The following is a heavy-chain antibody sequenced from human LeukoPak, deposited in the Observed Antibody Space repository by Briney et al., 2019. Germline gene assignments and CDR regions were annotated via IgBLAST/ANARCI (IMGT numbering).Heavy chain of an antibody. CDR2: IIPIFGTA. CDR3: ARDYYDSSGYQKAGDY. CDR1: GGTFSSYA. J-gene: IGHJ4*02. V-gene: IGHV1-69*05. Sequence: ASVKVSCXASGGTFSSYAISWVRQAPGQGLEWMGRIIPIFGTANYAQKFQGRVTITTDESTSTAYMELSSLRSEDTAVYYCARDYYDSSGYQKAGDYWGQGTLVTVSS. D-gene: IGHD3-22*01.